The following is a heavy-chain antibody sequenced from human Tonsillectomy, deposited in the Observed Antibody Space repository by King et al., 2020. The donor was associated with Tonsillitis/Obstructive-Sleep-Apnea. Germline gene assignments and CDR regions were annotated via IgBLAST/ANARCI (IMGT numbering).Heavy chain of an antibody. V-gene: IGHV3-15*05. Sequence: VQLVESGGGLVKPGGSLRLSCAASGFSFSNVWMSWVRQAPGKGREWVGRIKGKRDGGTTDYVAPVKGRFTISRDDSKNTVYLQMNSLKTEDTAVYYCTTDPRDWGQGTLVTVSS. CDR3: TTDPRD. J-gene: IGHJ4*02. CDR1: GFSFSNVW. CDR2: IKGKRDGGTT. D-gene: IGHD3-10*01.